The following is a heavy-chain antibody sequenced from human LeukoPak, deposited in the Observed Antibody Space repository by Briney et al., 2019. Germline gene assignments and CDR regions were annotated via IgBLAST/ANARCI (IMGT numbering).Heavy chain of an antibody. CDR3: ARGAGLPRAFDI. CDR2: VYYSGSP. V-gene: IGHV4-59*01. CDR1: GGSISNYY. J-gene: IGHJ3*02. D-gene: IGHD2-15*01. Sequence: PSETLSLTCTVSGGSISNYYWSWIRQPPGKGLECVGYVYYSGSPDYNPSLKSRVTISVDTSKNRFSLKLSSVTAADTAVYYCARGAGLPRAFDIWGQGTMVTVSS.